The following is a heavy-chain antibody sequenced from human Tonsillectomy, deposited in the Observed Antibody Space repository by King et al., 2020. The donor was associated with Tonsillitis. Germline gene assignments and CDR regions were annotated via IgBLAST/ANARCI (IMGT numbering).Heavy chain of an antibody. D-gene: IGHD2-15*01. V-gene: IGHV7-4-1*02. CDR3: ARRRYSNGGGQAALHNDY. Sequence: AQLVQSGSELKKPGASVKVSCKASGYTFTGYAVNWVRQAPGQGLEWMGWIYTNTGNSTYAQGFTGRFVFSLDTSVSTAYLQISSLKAEDTAVYYCARRRYSNGGGQAALHNDYWGQGTLVTVSS. CDR2: IYTNTGNS. J-gene: IGHJ4*02. CDR1: GYTFTGYA.